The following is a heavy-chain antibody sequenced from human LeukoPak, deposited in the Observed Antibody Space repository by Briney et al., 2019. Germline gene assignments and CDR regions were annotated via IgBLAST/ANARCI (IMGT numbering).Heavy chain of an antibody. CDR1: GFNFNMFA. V-gene: IGHV3-23*01. Sequence: GGSLRLSCSGTGFNFNMFAIHWVRQAPGKGLEWVSGICRGGETTNYVDSVKGRFTISRDSSKKMLFLQMASLKSEDTALYYCAKDQRIRHCSAGVCMKGYYFDYWGQGTPVTVYS. D-gene: IGHD2-8*02. J-gene: IGHJ4*02. CDR2: ICRGGETT. CDR3: AKDQRIRHCSAGVCMKGYYFDY.